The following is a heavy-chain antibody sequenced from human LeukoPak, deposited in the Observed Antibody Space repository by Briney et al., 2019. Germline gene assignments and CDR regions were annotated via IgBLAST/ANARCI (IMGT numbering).Heavy chain of an antibody. J-gene: IGHJ4*02. CDR1: GFTFDDYA. Sequence: GGSLRLSCAASGFTFDDYAMHWVRQAPGKGLEWVSGISWNSGSIGYADSVKGRFTISRDNAKNSLYLQMNSLRAEDTALYDCAKDKAGYFDYWGQGTLVTVSS. CDR2: ISWNSGSI. CDR3: AKDKAGYFDY. V-gene: IGHV3-9*01.